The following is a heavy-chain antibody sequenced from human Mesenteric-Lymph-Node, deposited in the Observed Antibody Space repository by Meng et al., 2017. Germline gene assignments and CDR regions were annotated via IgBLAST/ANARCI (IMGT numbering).Heavy chain of an antibody. CDR2: ST. J-gene: IGHJ4*02. CDR3: ARVGGGSPHPILN. D-gene: IGHD1-26*01. V-gene: IGHV3-23*01. Sequence: STYYADSVKGRFTLSRVISRTILYLQLNSLRAEDTAVYYCARVGGGSPHPILNWGQGTLVTVSS.